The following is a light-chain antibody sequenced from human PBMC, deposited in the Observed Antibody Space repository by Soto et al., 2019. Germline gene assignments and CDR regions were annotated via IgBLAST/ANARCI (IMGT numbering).Light chain of an antibody. J-gene: IGKJ1*01. Sequence: EIVLTQSPGTLSLSPGERATLSCRASQSVSSSYLAWYQQKPGQAPRLLIYGASSRTTGIPGRFSGSGSGTDFPLTISRLEPEDLAVYYCQQYGSSGWTFGQGTKVEIK. V-gene: IGKV3-20*01. CDR1: QSVSSSY. CDR3: QQYGSSGWT. CDR2: GAS.